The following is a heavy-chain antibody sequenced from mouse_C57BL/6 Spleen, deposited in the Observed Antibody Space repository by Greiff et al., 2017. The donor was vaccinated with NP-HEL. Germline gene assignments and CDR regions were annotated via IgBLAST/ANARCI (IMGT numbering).Heavy chain of an antibody. CDR2: INPYNGGT. D-gene: IGHD3-2*02. CDR3: ARGGSSGYVFAY. CDR1: GYTFTDYY. Sequence: VQLQQSGPVLVKPGASVKMSCKASGYTFTDYYMNWVKQSHGKSLEWIGVINPYNGGTSYNQKFKGKATLTVDKSSSTAYMELNSLTSEDSAVYYCARGGSSGYVFAYWGQGTLVTVSA. V-gene: IGHV1-19*01. J-gene: IGHJ3*01.